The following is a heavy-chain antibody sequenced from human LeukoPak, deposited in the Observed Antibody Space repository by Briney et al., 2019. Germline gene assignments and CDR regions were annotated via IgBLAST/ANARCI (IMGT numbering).Heavy chain of an antibody. CDR1: GFIFRSHW. CDR2: IKQDGSDI. V-gene: IGHV3-7*01. CDR3: ARDAT. J-gene: IGHJ5*02. Sequence: GGSLRLSCAASGFIFRSHWMSWVRQAPGKGLEWVASIKQDGSDIYYVDSVEGRFTISRDNAKSSLFLEMNSLRAEDTAVYYCARDATWGQGTLATVSS.